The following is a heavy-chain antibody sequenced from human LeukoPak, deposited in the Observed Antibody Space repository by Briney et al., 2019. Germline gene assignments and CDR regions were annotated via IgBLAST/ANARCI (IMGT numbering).Heavy chain of an antibody. CDR2: IYHSGST. CDR1: GYSISSGYY. Sequence: SETLSLTCTVSGYSISSGYYWGWIRQPPGKGLEWIGSIYHSGSTYYNPSLKSRVTISVDTSKNQFSLKLSSVTAADTAVYYCARGRGISLDYWGQGTLVTVSS. D-gene: IGHD3-3*02. CDR3: ARGRGISLDY. J-gene: IGHJ4*02. V-gene: IGHV4-38-2*02.